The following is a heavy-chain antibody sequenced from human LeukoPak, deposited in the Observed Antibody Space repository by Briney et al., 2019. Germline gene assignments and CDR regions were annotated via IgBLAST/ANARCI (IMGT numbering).Heavy chain of an antibody. Sequence: ASVKVSCRASGYTFTGYYMSWVRQAPGQGLEWMGWINPDSGGTHYAQNFQGWVTMSRDTSISTAYMELSRLRSDDTAVYYCARGTLTAPRSAFDIWGQGTMVTVSS. V-gene: IGHV1-2*04. CDR2: INPDSGGT. CDR1: GYTFTGYY. D-gene: IGHD1-14*01. J-gene: IGHJ3*02. CDR3: ARGTLTAPRSAFDI.